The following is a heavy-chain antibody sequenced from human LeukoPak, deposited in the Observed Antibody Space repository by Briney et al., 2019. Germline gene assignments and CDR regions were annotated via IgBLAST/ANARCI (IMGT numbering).Heavy chain of an antibody. J-gene: IGHJ4*02. CDR1: GYTFTGYY. V-gene: IGHV1-2*02. D-gene: IGHD6-13*01. CDR3: AREAVGDPAFDY. Sequence: ASVKVSCKASGYTFTGYYMHWVRQAPGQGLEWMGWINPNSGGTNYAQKFQGRVTMTRDTSISTAYMELSRLRSDDTAVYYCAREAVGDPAFDYWGQGTLVTVSS. CDR2: INPNSGGT.